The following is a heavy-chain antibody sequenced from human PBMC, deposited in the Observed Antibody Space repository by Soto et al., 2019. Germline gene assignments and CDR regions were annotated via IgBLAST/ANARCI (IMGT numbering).Heavy chain of an antibody. Sequence: SVKVSCKASGGTFSSYAISWVRQAPGQGLEWMGGIIPIFGTANYAQKFQGRVTITADESTSTAYMELSSLRSEDTAVYYCARGTPSSIAARLIFDYWGQGTLVTVSS. CDR3: ARGTPSSIAARLIFDY. V-gene: IGHV1-69*13. CDR1: GGTFSSYA. D-gene: IGHD6-6*01. J-gene: IGHJ4*02. CDR2: IIPIFGTA.